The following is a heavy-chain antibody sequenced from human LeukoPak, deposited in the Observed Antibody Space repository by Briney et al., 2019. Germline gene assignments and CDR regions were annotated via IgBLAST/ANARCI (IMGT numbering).Heavy chain of an antibody. D-gene: IGHD1-26*01. CDR1: GFTFSGSA. J-gene: IGHJ4*02. CDR3: TTPGATAGY. Sequence: GGSLRLSCAASGFTFSGSAMHWVRQASGKGLEWVGRIRSKANSYATAYAASVKGRFTISRDDSKNTAYLQMNSLKTEDTAVYYCTTPGATAGYWGQGTLVTVSS. V-gene: IGHV3-73*01. CDR2: IRSKANSYAT.